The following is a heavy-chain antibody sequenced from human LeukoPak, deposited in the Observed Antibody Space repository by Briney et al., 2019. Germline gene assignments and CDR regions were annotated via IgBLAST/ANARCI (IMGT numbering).Heavy chain of an antibody. D-gene: IGHD4-17*01. J-gene: IGHJ6*03. V-gene: IGHV3-30*02. CDR3: AKDRDYGDYPSAYYYYMDV. Sequence: GGSLRLSCAASGFTFSTYGIHWVRQAPGKGLEWVAFIRYDGTNKWYADSVKGRFTISRDNSKNMLYLQMDSLRAEDTAVYHCAKDRDYGDYPSAYYYYMDVWGKGTTVTVSS. CDR2: IRYDGTNK. CDR1: GFTFSTYG.